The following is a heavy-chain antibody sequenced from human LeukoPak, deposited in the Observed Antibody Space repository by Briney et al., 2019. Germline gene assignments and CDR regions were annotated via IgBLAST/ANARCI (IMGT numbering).Heavy chain of an antibody. D-gene: IGHD3-9*01. CDR2: ISSSSSTI. CDR3: ARESSMPHYDIFTGYYRTYNWFDP. CDR1: GFTFSSYS. Sequence: GGSLRLSCAASGFTFSSYSMNWVRQAPGKGLEWVSYISSSSSTIYYADSVKGRFTISRDNAKNSLYLQMNSLRAEDTAVYYCARESSMPHYDIFTGYYRTYNWFDPWGQGTLVTVSS. J-gene: IGHJ5*02. V-gene: IGHV3-48*04.